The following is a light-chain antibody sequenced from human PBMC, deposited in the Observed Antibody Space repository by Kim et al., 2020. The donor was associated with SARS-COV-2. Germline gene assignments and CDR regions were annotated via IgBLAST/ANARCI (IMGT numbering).Light chain of an antibody. CDR1: QTIRNNY. V-gene: IGKV3-20*01. Sequence: EIVLTQSPGTLSLSPGERATLSCRPSQTIRNNYLAWYQHKPGQAPRLLIYETSTRATGIPGRFTGSGSGTDFTLTISRLEPEDFAVYFCQQSDTSPWTFGQGTKVDIK. CDR2: ETS. J-gene: IGKJ1*01. CDR3: QQSDTSPWT.